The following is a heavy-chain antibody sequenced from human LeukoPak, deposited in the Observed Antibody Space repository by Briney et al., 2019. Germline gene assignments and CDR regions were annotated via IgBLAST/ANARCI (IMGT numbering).Heavy chain of an antibody. CDR2: ISSNGGST. CDR1: GFTFSSYA. J-gene: IGHJ4*02. D-gene: IGHD2-21*01. Sequence: GGSLRLSCAASGFTFSSYAMHWVRQAPGKGLEYVSAISSNGGSTYYANSVKGRFTISRDNSKNTLYLQMGSLRAEDMAVYYCARVWPGKDYWGQGTLVTVSS. V-gene: IGHV3-64*01. CDR3: ARVWPGKDY.